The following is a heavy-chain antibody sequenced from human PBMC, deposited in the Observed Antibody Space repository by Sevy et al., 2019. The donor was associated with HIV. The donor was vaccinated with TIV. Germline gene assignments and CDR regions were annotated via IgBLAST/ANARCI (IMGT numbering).Heavy chain of an antibody. Sequence: AGSLRLSCAASGFTFSNYGMHWVRQAPGKELEWVAVIWNDGSNKYYADSVKGRFTISRDNSKNTLYLQMNSLRVEDKAVYFCARGGDFNDRSATRDFDHWGQGTLVTVSS. CDR1: GFTFSNYG. CDR2: IWNDGSNK. CDR3: ARGGDFNDRSATRDFDH. J-gene: IGHJ4*02. V-gene: IGHV3-33*01. D-gene: IGHD3-22*01.